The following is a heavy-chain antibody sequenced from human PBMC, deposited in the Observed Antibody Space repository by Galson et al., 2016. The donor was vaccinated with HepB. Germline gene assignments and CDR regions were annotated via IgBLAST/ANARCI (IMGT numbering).Heavy chain of an antibody. D-gene: IGHD3-22*01. CDR3: ARDRQHYYDTSSYSGASDY. CDR1: GGTFSNYA. Sequence: SVKVSCKASGGTFSNYAFSWVRQAPGQGLEWLGGIIPMFETGIYAQKFQDRITITADKSTRTVYMEVSSLRSGDTAVYYCARDRQHYYDTSSYSGASDYWGQGALVTVSS. V-gene: IGHV1-69*06. CDR2: IIPMFETG. J-gene: IGHJ4*02.